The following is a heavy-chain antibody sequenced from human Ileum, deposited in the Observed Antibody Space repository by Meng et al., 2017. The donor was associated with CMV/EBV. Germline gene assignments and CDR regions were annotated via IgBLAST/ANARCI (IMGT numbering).Heavy chain of an antibody. V-gene: IGHV3-7*01. J-gene: IGHJ1*01. D-gene: IGHD1-26*01. CDR1: GFNFGDYW. CDR2: IKQDGSKK. Sequence: GGSLRLSCAAAGFNFGDYWMSWVRQSPEKGLEWVADIKQDGSKKYYAASVKGRFTISRDNAERSLYLQMNSLRVDDTSVYYCASLWEGGFWGQGTRVTVSS. CDR3: ASLWEGGF.